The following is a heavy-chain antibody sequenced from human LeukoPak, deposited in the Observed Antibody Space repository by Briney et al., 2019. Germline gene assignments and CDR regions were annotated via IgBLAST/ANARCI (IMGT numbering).Heavy chain of an antibody. J-gene: IGHJ5*02. CDR3: ARSGGYYNWFDP. Sequence: PSETLSLTCTVSGGSIRSYYWSWIRQPPGKGLEWIGYSYYSGSTYYNPSLKSRVTISVDTSKNQFSLKLNSATAADTAVYYCARSGGYYNWFDPWGQGTLVTVSS. V-gene: IGHV4-59*08. D-gene: IGHD3-3*01. CDR2: SYYSGST. CDR1: GGSIRSYY.